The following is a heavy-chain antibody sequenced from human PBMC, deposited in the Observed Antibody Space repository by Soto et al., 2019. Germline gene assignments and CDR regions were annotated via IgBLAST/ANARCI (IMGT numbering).Heavy chain of an antibody. CDR3: ASKTVPAAIWWDGSFDI. CDR1: GFTVSSNY. CDR2: LYSGGSK. Sequence: EVQLVESGGGLIQPGGSLRLSCAASGFTVSSNYMTWVRQAPGKGLEWVSLLYSGGSKYYADSVKGRFTISRDSSKNTLYLQMNSLRAEDTAVYFCASKTVPAAIWWDGSFDIWGHGTMVTVSS. J-gene: IGHJ3*02. D-gene: IGHD2-2*01. V-gene: IGHV3-53*01.